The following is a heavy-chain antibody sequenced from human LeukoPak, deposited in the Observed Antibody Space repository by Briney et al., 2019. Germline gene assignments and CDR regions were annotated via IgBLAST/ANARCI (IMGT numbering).Heavy chain of an antibody. CDR1: GFTFSESW. CDR2: INHEGGGI. Sequence: TGGSLRLSCAASGFTFSESWMTWVRQVPGQGLEWVAHINHEGGGIQYVDSVRGRFTTPRANAKGSVYLQMNSLRAEHTAIYHCATYINWVAGDVWGQGTTVIVSS. D-gene: IGHD1-1*01. CDR3: ATYINWVAGDV. J-gene: IGHJ6*02. V-gene: IGHV3-7*01.